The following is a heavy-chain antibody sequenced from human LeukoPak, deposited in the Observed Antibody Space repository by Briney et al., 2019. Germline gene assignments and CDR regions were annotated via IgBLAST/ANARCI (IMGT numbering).Heavy chain of an antibody. J-gene: IGHJ3*02. V-gene: IGHV7-4-1*02. CDR2: INTHSGKP. CDR3: ARGILRFDI. CDR1: GYSFNSQG. Sequence: ASVKVSCKASGYSFNSQGMNWLRQAPGQGLEWMGWINTHSGKPTYAQGFTGRFVFSVDSSVRTVYLQISNLLPEDTAMYYCARGILRFDIWGQGTMVTVSS.